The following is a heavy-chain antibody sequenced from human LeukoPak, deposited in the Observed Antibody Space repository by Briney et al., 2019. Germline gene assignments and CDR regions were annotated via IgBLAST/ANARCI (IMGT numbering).Heavy chain of an antibody. CDR1: GFTFSSYA. V-gene: IGHV3-23*01. Sequence: GGSLRLSCAASGFTFSSYAMSWVRQAPGKGLEWVSAISGSGSSTYYADSVKGRFTISRDNSKNTLYLQMNSLSAEDTAVYYCAKESGWIQLWPYWGQGTLVTVSS. J-gene: IGHJ4*02. CDR2: ISGSGSST. CDR3: AKESGWIQLWPY. D-gene: IGHD5-18*01.